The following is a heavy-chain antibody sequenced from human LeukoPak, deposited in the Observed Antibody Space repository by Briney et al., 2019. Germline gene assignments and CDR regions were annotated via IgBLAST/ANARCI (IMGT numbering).Heavy chain of an antibody. D-gene: IGHD2-2*01. Sequence: SVKVSCKASGGTFSSYAISWVRQAPGQGLEWMGGIVPIFGTANYAQKFQGRVTITADESTSTAYMELSSLRSEDTAVYYCARRNLLSYFFDYWGQGTLVTVSS. CDR1: GGTFSSYA. J-gene: IGHJ4*02. CDR2: IVPIFGTA. V-gene: IGHV1-69*01. CDR3: ARRNLLSYFFDY.